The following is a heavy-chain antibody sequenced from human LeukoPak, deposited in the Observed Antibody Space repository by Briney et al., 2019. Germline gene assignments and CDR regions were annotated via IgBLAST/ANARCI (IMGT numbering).Heavy chain of an antibody. CDR1: GYAFTSYY. D-gene: IGHD3-22*01. J-gene: IGHJ5*02. CDR2: INPSGGST. Sequence: ASVKVSCKASGYAFTSYYMHWVRQAPGQGLEWMGVINPSGGSTSYAQKFQGRVTMTRDTSTSTVYMELSSLRSGDTAVYYCARDAPDAIPMIGREDYNNWLDPWGQGTLVTVPS. V-gene: IGHV1-46*01. CDR3: ARDAPDAIPMIGREDYNNWLDP.